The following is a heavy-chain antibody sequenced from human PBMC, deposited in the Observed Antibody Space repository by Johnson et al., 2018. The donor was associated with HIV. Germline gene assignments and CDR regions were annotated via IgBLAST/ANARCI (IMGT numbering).Heavy chain of an antibody. D-gene: IGHD2-15*01. CDR3: AKARSWPYPYDAFDV. CDR2: ITGSGDGT. V-gene: IGHV3-23*04. CDR1: GFTFNIYA. Sequence: VQLVESGGGLVQPGGSLRLSCAASGFTFNIYAMNWVRQAPGKGLEWVSAITGSGDGTYYADSVTGRFSISRDNSRNTLFLQMSSLSADDTAVYYCAKARSWPYPYDAFDVWGQGTVVTVSS. J-gene: IGHJ3*01.